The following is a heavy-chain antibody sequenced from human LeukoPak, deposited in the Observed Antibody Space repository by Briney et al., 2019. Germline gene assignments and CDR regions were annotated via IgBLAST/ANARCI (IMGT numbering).Heavy chain of an antibody. CDR3: ARDSYSSGFDY. Sequence: GGSLRLSCAASGFTFSDYYMSWIRQAPGKGLEWVAVISYDGSNKYYADSVKGRFTISRDNSKNTLYLQMNSLRAEDTAVYYCARDSYSSGFDYWGQGTLVTVSS. D-gene: IGHD6-19*01. V-gene: IGHV3-30-3*01. CDR1: GFTFSDYY. CDR2: ISYDGSNK. J-gene: IGHJ4*02.